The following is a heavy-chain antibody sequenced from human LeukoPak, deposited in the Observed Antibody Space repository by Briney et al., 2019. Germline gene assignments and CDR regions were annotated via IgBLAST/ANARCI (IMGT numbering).Heavy chain of an antibody. CDR3: ARVFGGAAFLFDY. Sequence: GGSLRLSCAASGFTFSSYEMNWVRQAPGKGLEWVSYIGTSGSTIYYAESVKGRFTISRDNAKNSLYLQMNSLRAEDTAVYYCARVFGGAAFLFDYWGQGTLVTVSS. CDR1: GFTFSSYE. V-gene: IGHV3-48*03. J-gene: IGHJ4*02. D-gene: IGHD1-26*01. CDR2: IGTSGSTI.